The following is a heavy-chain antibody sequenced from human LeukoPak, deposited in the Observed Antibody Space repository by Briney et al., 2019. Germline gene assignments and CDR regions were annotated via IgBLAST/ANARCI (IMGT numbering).Heavy chain of an antibody. D-gene: IGHD3-10*01. Sequence: SGPTLVNPTQTLTLTCTFSGFSLTTIGVGVGWIRQPPGKALECLGFIYWDDDKRYSPSLKSRVTITKDTSKDQVVLTMTNMESVDTATYFCAYLSIIRGEKYSCDYWGQGTLVTVSS. J-gene: IGHJ4*02. V-gene: IGHV2-5*02. CDR3: AYLSIIRGEKYSCDY. CDR1: GFSLTTIGVG. CDR2: IYWDDDK.